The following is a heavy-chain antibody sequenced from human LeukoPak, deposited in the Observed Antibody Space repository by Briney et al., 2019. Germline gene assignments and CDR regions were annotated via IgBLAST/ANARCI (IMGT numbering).Heavy chain of an antibody. Sequence: PGGSLRLSCAASGFTFSSYAMSWVRQAPGKGLDWVSSISSSSSFIYYADSVKGRFTISRDNAKNSLFLLMNSLRAEDTAVYYCARGEQVVPAATSHYWGQGTLVTVSS. J-gene: IGHJ4*02. D-gene: IGHD2-2*01. CDR2: ISSSSSFI. CDR3: ARGEQVVPAATSHY. V-gene: IGHV3-21*01. CDR1: GFTFSSYA.